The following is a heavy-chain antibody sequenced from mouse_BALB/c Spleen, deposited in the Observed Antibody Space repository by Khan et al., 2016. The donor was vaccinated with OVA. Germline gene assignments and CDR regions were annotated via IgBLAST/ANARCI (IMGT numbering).Heavy chain of an antibody. CDR1: GYIFTSYW. CDR3: ARGRGYGNVFAY. Sequence: QVQLQQSGGDLVRPGASVKLSCKTSGYIFTSYWIHWVKQRSGQGLEWIARIYPGTGSTYYNEKFKGKATLTADNSSSTAYMQLSSLKSEDSSVYLCARGRGYGNVFAYWGQGTLVTVSA. D-gene: IGHD2-1*01. V-gene: IGHV1S132*01. CDR2: IYPGTGST. J-gene: IGHJ3*01.